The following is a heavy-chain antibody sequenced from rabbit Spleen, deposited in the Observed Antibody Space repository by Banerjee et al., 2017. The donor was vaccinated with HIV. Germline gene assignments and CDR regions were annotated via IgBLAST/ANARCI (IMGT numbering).Heavy chain of an antibody. CDR2: IDPFFGTT. Sequence: QLKESGGGLVQPGGSLTLSHKASGFDFSSYYMSWVRQAPGKGLEWIGYIDPFFGTTYYASWVNGRFSISSHNAQNTLYLQLNSLTVADTATYFCARDTGTSFSTYGMDLWGQGTLVTVS. J-gene: IGHJ6*01. CDR1: GFDFSSYY. D-gene: IGHD7-1*01. CDR3: ARDTGTSFSTYGMDL. V-gene: IGHV1S7*01.